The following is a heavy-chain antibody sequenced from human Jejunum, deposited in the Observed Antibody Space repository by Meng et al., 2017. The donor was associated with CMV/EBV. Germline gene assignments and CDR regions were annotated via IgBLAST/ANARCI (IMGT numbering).Heavy chain of an antibody. CDR1: GFTFRNYP. Sequence: AASGFTFRNYPIHWVRQAPDKGLEWVAGISNDGDTTYLADSVKGRFSISRDNSENTVYLQMNSLRGEDTAVYYCARENDYRNYFDSWGRGTLVTVSS. CDR3: ARENDYRNYFDS. D-gene: IGHD4-11*01. CDR2: ISNDGDTT. J-gene: IGHJ4*02. V-gene: IGHV3-30-3*01.